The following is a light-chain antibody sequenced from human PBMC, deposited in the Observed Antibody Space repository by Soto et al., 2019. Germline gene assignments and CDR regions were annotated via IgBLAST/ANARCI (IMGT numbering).Light chain of an antibody. CDR3: CSYAGDTTFFV. V-gene: IGLV2-23*02. J-gene: IGLJ1*01. CDR1: SSDVGSYYP. CDR2: EFN. Sequence: QSVLTQPASMSGSPGQSITISCTGTSSDVGSYYPVSWFQQHPGKAPKLIIYEFNKRPSGVSDRFSGSKSGNTASLTISGLQAADEAEYYCCSYAGDTTFFVFGTGTKLTVL.